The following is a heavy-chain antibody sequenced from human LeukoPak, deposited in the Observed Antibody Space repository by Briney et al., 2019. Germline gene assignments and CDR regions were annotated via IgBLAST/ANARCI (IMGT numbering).Heavy chain of an antibody. CDR2: IYTSGST. J-gene: IGHJ5*02. V-gene: IGHV4-4*07. CDR3: ARDLLGYCSSTSCYGTHNWFDP. CDR1: GGSISSYY. D-gene: IGHD2-2*01. Sequence: SETLSLTCTVSGGSISSYYWSWIRQPAGKGLEWIGRIYTSGSTNYNPSLKSRVTMSVDTSKNQFSLKLSSVTAADTAVYYCARDLLGYCSSTSCYGTHNWFDPWGQGTLVTVSS.